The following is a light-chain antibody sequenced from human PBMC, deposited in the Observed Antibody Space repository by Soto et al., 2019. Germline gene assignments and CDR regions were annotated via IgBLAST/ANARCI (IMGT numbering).Light chain of an antibody. CDR1: ESVGSN. CDR2: GAS. CDR3: QQYDNWPPWT. Sequence: EIVLTQSPATLSLSPGERATLSCRASESVGSNLAWYQQKPGQAPRLLIYGASTRATGIPARFSGSGSETEFTLTISSLQSEDVALYYCQQYDNWPPWTFGQGTKVEI. V-gene: IGKV3-15*01. J-gene: IGKJ1*01.